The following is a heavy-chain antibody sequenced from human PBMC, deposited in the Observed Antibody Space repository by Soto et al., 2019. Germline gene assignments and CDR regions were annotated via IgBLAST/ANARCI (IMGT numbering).Heavy chain of an antibody. CDR1: GGSVSSGSYY. Sequence: PSETLSLTCTVSGGSVSSGSYYWSWVRQPPGKGLEWIGYIYYSGSTNYNPSLKSRVTISVDTSKNQFSLKLSSVTAADTAVYYCARGLARFDYWGQGTLVTVSS. CDR2: IYYSGST. CDR3: ARGLARFDY. J-gene: IGHJ4*02. V-gene: IGHV4-61*01. D-gene: IGHD6-19*01.